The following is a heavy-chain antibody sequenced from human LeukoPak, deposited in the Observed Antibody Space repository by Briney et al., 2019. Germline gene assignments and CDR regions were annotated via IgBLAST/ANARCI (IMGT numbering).Heavy chain of an antibody. CDR2: IYYSGST. V-gene: IGHV4-39*01. Sequence: PSETLSLTCTVSGGSISSSSYYWGWIRQPPGKGLEWIGSIYYSGSTYYNPSLKSRVTISVDTSKNQFSLKLSSVTAADTAVYYCARYYGSGSYYTLGYFDYWGQRTLVTVSS. D-gene: IGHD3-10*01. J-gene: IGHJ4*02. CDR1: GGSISSSSYY. CDR3: ARYYGSGSYYTLGYFDY.